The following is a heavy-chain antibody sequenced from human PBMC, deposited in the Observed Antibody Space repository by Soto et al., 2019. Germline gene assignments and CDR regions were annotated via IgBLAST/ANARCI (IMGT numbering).Heavy chain of an antibody. J-gene: IGHJ6*02. Sequence: GGSLRLSCAASGFTFSNYDMHWVRQVTGKGLEWVSGITTAGDTYYPGSVKGRFTISREKAKNSLYLQMNSLSAGDTAVYYCAKDLKWITVVRGVTRSYGMDVWGQGTTVTVSS. V-gene: IGHV3-13*01. CDR2: ITTAGDT. D-gene: IGHD3-10*01. CDR3: AKDLKWITVVRGVTRSYGMDV. CDR1: GFTFSNYD.